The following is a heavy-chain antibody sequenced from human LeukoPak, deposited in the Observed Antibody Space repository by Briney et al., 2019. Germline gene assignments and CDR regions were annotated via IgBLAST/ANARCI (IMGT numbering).Heavy chain of an antibody. CDR2: MYYSGST. CDR1: GGSITGSSYY. D-gene: IGHD3-22*01. V-gene: IGHV4-39*01. J-gene: IGHJ4*02. Sequence: SETLSLTCTVSGGSITGSSYYWGWIRQPPGKGLEWIGSMYYSGSTYYNPSLKSRLPISVDPAKNQFSLKLTSVTAADTAVYYCARQYYDNTGYYYFDYGGQGTLVTVSS. CDR3: ARQYYDNTGYYYFDY.